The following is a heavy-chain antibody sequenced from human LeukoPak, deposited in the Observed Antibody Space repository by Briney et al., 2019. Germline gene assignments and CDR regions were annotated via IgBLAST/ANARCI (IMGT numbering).Heavy chain of an antibody. J-gene: IGHJ3*02. CDR1: GGTSSSYA. V-gene: IGHV1-69*13. CDR3: ASVPYSSSWYQNAFDI. D-gene: IGHD6-13*01. CDR2: IIPIFGTA. Sequence: SVKVSCKASGGTSSSYAISWVRQAPGQGLEWMGGIIPIFGTANYAQKFQGRVTITADESTSTAYMELSSLRSEDTAVYYCASVPYSSSWYQNAFDIWGQGTMVTVSS.